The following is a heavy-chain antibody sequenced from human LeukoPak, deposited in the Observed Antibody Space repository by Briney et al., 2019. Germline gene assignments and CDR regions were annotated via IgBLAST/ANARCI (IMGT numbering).Heavy chain of an antibody. V-gene: IGHV1-2*02. CDR3: ARPPGRDGYNRYDY. D-gene: IGHD5-24*01. CDR1: GYTFTDYY. CDR2: INPNSGGT. Sequence: GASVKVSCRASGYTFTDYYLHWVRQAPGQGLQWMGWINPNSGGTTFAQKFQGRVTMTRDTSISTAYMELSSLRFADTAVYYCARPPGRDGYNRYDYWGQGTLVTVSS. J-gene: IGHJ4*02.